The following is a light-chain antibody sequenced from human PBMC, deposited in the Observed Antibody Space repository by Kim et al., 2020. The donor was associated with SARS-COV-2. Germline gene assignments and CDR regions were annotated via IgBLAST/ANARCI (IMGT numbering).Light chain of an antibody. CDR3: QKYNNWPRT. Sequence: EIVMTQSPATLSVSPGERATLSCRASQSVSSTLSWYQQKRGQAPRLLIYVASTRATGIPARFSGGGSGTEFTLTISSLQSEDFAVYYCQKYNNWPRTFGEGTKVDIK. J-gene: IGKJ1*01. V-gene: IGKV3-15*01. CDR2: VAS. CDR1: QSVSST.